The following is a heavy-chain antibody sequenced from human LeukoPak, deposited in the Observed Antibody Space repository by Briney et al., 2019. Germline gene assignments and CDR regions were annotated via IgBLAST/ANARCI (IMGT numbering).Heavy chain of an antibody. V-gene: IGHV4-59*02. CDR2: MYKIGGN. D-gene: IGHD6-19*01. CDR1: GGSVSREY. J-gene: IGHJ4*02. CDR3: AREAVAGTLDY. Sequence: KPSETLSLTCSVSGGSVSREYWSWLRQPPGKEVEWLGYMYKIGGNNYNQSLKRRGSISVDTSKIQFSLMLPSVTAADTAVYYCAREAVAGTLDYWGQGALVTVSS.